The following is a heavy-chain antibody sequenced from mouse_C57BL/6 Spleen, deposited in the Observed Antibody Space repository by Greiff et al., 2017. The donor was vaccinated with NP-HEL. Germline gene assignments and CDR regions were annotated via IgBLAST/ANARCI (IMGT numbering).Heavy chain of an antibody. Sequence: EVQLQQSGPGLVKPSQSLSLTCSVTGYSITSGYYWNWIRQFPGNKLEWMGYISYDGSNNYNPSLKNRISITRDTSKNQFFLKLNSVTTEDTATYYCARDEDGYYVGYWGQGTTLTVSS. D-gene: IGHD2-3*01. CDR1: GYSITSGYY. CDR3: ARDEDGYYVGY. V-gene: IGHV3-6*01. CDR2: ISYDGSN. J-gene: IGHJ2*01.